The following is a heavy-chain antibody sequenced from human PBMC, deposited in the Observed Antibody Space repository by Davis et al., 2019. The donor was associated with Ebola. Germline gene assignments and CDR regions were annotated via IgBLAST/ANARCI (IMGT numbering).Heavy chain of an antibody. Sequence: MPGGSLRLSCTVSGGSISSHYWSWIRQPPGKGLEWIGYIYYSGSTNYNPSLKSRVTISVDTSKNQFSLKLSSVTAADTAVYYCARERRRDGYNYRFSWFDPWGQGTLVTVSS. CDR3: ARERRRDGYNYRFSWFDP. V-gene: IGHV4-59*11. D-gene: IGHD5-24*01. CDR2: IYYSGST. J-gene: IGHJ5*02. CDR1: GGSISSHY.